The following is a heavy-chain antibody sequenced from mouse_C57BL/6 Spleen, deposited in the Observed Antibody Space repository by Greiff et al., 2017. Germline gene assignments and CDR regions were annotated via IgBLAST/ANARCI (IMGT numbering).Heavy chain of an antibody. CDR1: GYTFTSYW. V-gene: IGHV1-59*01. J-gene: IGHJ4*01. CDR3: APNWDDYAMDY. Sequence: VQLQQPGAELVRPGTSVKLSCKASGYTFTSYWMHWVKQRPGQGLEWIGVIDPSDSYTNYNQKFKGKATLTVDTSSSTAYMQLSSLTSEDSAVYYCAPNWDDYAMDYWGQGTSVTVSS. D-gene: IGHD4-1*01. CDR2: IDPSDSYT.